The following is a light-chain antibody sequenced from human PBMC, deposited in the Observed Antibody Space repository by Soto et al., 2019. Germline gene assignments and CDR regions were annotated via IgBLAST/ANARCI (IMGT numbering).Light chain of an antibody. V-gene: IGKV1-17*01. CDR2: TAS. Sequence: DIQMTQSPSSLSASVGDRVTITCRASQGIRNDLGWFRQKPGKAPKRLIYTASSLQSGVPSRVSGSGSGTDFTLTIGSLQHEDFATYYCLQHNRYPISFGQGTQLEIK. CDR3: LQHNRYPIS. J-gene: IGKJ2*03. CDR1: QGIRND.